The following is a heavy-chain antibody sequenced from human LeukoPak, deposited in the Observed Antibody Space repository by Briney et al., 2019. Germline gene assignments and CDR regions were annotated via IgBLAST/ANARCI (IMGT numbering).Heavy chain of an antibody. D-gene: IGHD3-16*01. CDR2: INHSGST. V-gene: IGHV4-34*01. J-gene: IGHJ4*02. CDR3: ARGGPDNRMSEFGKLC. CDR1: GGSFSGYY. Sequence: SETLSLTCAVYGGSFSGYYCSWIRQPPGKGLEWIGEINHSGSTNYNPSLKSRVTISVDTSKNQFSLKLSSVTAAATAVYYCARGGPDNRMSEFGKLCWGQGTLVTVSS.